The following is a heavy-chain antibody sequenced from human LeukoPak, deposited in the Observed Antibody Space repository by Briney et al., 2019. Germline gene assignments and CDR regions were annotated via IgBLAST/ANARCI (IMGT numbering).Heavy chain of an antibody. D-gene: IGHD6-13*01. J-gene: IGHJ6*02. V-gene: IGHV4-34*01. CDR2: INHSGST. Sequence: SETLSLTCAVSGGSFSGYYWSWIRQPPGKGLEWIGEINHSGSTNYNPSLKSRVTISVDTSKNQFSLKLSSVTAADTAVYYCARYSSSSYYYYYGMDVWGQGTTVTVSS. CDR3: ARYSSSSYYYYYGMDV. CDR1: GGSFSGYY.